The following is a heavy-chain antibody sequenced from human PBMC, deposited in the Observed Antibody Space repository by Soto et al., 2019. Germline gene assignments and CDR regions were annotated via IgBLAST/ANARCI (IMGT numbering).Heavy chain of an antibody. V-gene: IGHV3-53*01. CDR1: GFTVSSNY. D-gene: IGHD6-13*01. CDR3: ARDGHHAGNYHYGKYV. J-gene: IGHJ6*02. Sequence: PGGSLRLSCAASGFTVSSNYMSWVRQAPGKGLEWVSVIYSGGSTYYADSVKGRFTISRDNSKNTLYLQMNSLRAEDTAVYYGARDGHHAGNYHYGKYVWGQETTIRVS. CDR2: IYSGGST.